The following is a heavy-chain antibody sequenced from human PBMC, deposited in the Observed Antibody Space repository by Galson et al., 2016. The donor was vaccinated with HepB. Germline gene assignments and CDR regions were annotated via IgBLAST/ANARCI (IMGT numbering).Heavy chain of an antibody. Sequence: SLRLSCAASGFTIRNNGMHWVRQAPGKGLEWVAVITYGGGDKYYGDSVKGRFTISRDDSRNTLPLEMNSLRVEDTAVYYCAREQGYSDYRTADCWGQGTLVTVSP. D-gene: IGHD4-11*01. J-gene: IGHJ4*02. V-gene: IGHV3-33*01. CDR2: ITYGGGDK. CDR1: GFTIRNNG. CDR3: AREQGYSDYRTADC.